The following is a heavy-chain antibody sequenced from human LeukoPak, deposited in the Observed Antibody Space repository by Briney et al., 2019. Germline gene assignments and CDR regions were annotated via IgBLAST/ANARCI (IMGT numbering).Heavy chain of an antibody. CDR2: IRPSGGTT. D-gene: IGHD4-23*01. CDR1: GYTFTTYY. V-gene: IGHV1-46*01. J-gene: IGHJ3*01. CDR3: ARESATVVTGESL. Sequence: ASVKVSCKASGYTFTTYYIHWLRQAPGQGPEWMGRIRPSGGTTNYAQKFQGRVTMTRDTSTSTVYMDLSSLRSEDTAVYYCARESATVVTGESLWGQGTMVTVSS.